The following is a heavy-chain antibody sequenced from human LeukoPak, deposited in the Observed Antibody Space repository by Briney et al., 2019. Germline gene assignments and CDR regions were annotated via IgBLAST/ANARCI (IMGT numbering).Heavy chain of an antibody. V-gene: IGHV3-7*01. CDR3: ARDYDFWSGYFVVFDY. D-gene: IGHD3-3*01. J-gene: IGHJ4*02. CDR2: IKQDGSEK. Sequence: GGSLRLSCAASGFTFSGSWMSWIRQAPGKGLEWVANIKQDGSEKYYVDSVKGRFTISRDNTKNSLYLQMNSLRVEDTAVYYCARDYDFWSGYFVVFDYWGQGTLVTVSS. CDR1: GFTFSGSW.